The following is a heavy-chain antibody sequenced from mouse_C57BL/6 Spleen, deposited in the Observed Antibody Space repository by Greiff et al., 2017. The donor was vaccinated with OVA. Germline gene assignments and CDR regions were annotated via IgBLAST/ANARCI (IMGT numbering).Heavy chain of an antibody. CDR3: AIGDYYGNAWFAY. CDR1: GYTFTSYW. V-gene: IGHV1-50*01. J-gene: IGHJ3*01. D-gene: IGHD2-1*01. CDR2: IDPSDSYT. Sequence: QVQLKQPGAELVKPGASVKLSCKASGYTFTSYWMQWVKQRPGQGLEWIGEIDPSDSYTNYNQQFKGKATLTVDTSSSTAYMQLSSLTSEDSAVYYCAIGDYYGNAWFAYWGQGTLVTVSA.